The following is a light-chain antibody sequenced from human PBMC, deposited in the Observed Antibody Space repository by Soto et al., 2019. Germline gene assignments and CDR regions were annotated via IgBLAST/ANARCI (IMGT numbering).Light chain of an antibody. CDR1: QSISSW. V-gene: IGKV1-5*03. CDR3: QQYGSSPRLT. J-gene: IGKJ4*01. CDR2: KAS. Sequence: DIQMTQSPSTLSASVGDRVTITCRASQSISSWLAWYQQKPGKAPKLLIYKASSLESGVPSRFSGSGSGTEFTLTISSLQPDDFATYYCQQYGSSPRLTFGGGTKVEIK.